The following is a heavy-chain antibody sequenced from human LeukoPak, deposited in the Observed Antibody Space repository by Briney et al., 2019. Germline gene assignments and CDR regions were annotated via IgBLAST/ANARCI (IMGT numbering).Heavy chain of an antibody. CDR2: IYYSGST. V-gene: IGHV4-30-4*01. CDR1: GGSISSGDYY. Sequence: SETLSLTCTVSGGSISSGDYYWSWIRQPPGKGLEWIGYIYYSGSTYYNPSLKSRVTISVDTSKNQLSLKLSPVTAADTAVYYCARDEDIVVVSDYWGQGTLVTVSS. J-gene: IGHJ4*02. CDR3: ARDEDIVVVSDY. D-gene: IGHD2-15*01.